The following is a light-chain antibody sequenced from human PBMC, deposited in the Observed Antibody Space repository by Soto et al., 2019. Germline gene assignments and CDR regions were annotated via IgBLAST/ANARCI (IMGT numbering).Light chain of an antibody. CDR3: QQRSNWPPLFS. CDR2: DAS. CDR1: QSVSNY. J-gene: IGKJ3*01. V-gene: IGKV3-11*01. Sequence: EIVLTQSPATLSLSPGERATLSCRASQSVSNYLAWYQQKRGQAPRLLIYDASNRATGIPARFSGSGSGTDFTLTISSLEPEDFAVYYCQQRSNWPPLFSFGPGTKVDIK.